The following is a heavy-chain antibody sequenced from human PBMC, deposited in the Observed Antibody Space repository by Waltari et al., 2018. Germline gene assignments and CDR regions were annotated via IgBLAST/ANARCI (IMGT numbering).Heavy chain of an antibody. CDR3: ARDTDGALDY. J-gene: IGHJ4*02. CDR1: GGSFSGHF. CDR2: ITHTGNT. D-gene: IGHD3-16*01. V-gene: IGHV4-34*01. Sequence: QVQLQQWGAGLLKPSETLSLTCAVYGGSFSGHFWSWIRQPPGRGLEWIGEITHTGNTNYNPSLKSRVTISLGTSKNQFSLNLRSVTAADTALYYCARDTDGALDYWGQGTLVTVSS.